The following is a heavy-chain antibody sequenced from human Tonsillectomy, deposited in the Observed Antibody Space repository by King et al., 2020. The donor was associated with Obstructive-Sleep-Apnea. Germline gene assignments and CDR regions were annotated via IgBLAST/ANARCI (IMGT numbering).Heavy chain of an antibody. CDR1: GITLSSYS. Sequence: VQLVESGGGLVKPGGSLRLSCAASGITLSSYSMNWVRQAPGKGLEWVSSISSTSTYIYYADSLKGRFTISRDNAKNSLYLQMDSLRAEDTAVYYCASKQLRQFDYWGQGTLVTVSS. J-gene: IGHJ4*02. V-gene: IGHV3-21*01. CDR3: ASKQLRQFDY. CDR2: ISSTSTYI. D-gene: IGHD1-1*01.